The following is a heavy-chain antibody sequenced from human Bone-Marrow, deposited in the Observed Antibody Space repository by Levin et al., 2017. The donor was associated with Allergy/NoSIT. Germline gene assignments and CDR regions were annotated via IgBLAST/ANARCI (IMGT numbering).Heavy chain of an antibody. D-gene: IGHD2-15*01. V-gene: IGHV3-30*18. CDR2: ISLDGNTQ. CDR1: GFTFSNYA. Sequence: TGESLKISCAVSGFTFSNYAMHWVRQAPGRGLEWVAFISLDGNTQYYADSVKGRFTFSRDNSNNTLHLQMNSLRVEDTAIYYCAKDTYTCSGGSCYFFDYWGQGALVTVSS. J-gene: IGHJ4*02. CDR3: AKDTYTCSGGSCYFFDY.